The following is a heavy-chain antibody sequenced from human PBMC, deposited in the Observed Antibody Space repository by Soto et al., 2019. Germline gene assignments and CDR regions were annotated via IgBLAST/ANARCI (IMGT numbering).Heavy chain of an antibody. D-gene: IGHD4-17*01. J-gene: IGHJ4*02. V-gene: IGHV3-48*03. Sequence: GGSLRLSCAASGFTFINYEMNWVRQAPGKGLEWVSYISSSGSTIYYADSVKGRFTISRDNAKSSLFLQVSSPRADDTAIYYCARESLGGDYPLDYWGQGTLVTVSS. CDR1: GFTFINYE. CDR2: ISSSGSTI. CDR3: ARESLGGDYPLDY.